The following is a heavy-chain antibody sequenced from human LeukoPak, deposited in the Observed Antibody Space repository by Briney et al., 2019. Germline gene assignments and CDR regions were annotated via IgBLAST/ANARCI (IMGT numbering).Heavy chain of an antibody. CDR2: ISAYNGNT. J-gene: IGHJ4*02. V-gene: IGHV1-18*01. CDR1: GYTFTSYG. Sequence: ASVKVSCKSSGYTFTSYGISWGRQAPGQGLEWMGWISAYNGNTNYAQKFQGRVTMTRDTSISTAYMELRRLRSDDTAVYYCARNFYFDSSGYYHYWGQGTLVTVSS. CDR3: ARNFYFDSSGYYHY. D-gene: IGHD3-22*01.